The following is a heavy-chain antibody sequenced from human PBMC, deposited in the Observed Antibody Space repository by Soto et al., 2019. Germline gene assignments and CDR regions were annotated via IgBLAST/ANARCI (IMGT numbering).Heavy chain of an antibody. D-gene: IGHD6-19*01. Sequence: EVQLVESGGGLIQPGGSLRLSCAASGFAVSSKYRTWVRQAPGKGLEWVSVIYGGGTTYYADSVKGRFTISTDTSKNTLYLQMNSLRAEDTAVYYCVQTTGWPGFDFWGQGTLVTVSS. CDR2: IYGGGTT. CDR3: VQTTGWPGFDF. CDR1: GFAVSSKY. V-gene: IGHV3-53*01. J-gene: IGHJ4*02.